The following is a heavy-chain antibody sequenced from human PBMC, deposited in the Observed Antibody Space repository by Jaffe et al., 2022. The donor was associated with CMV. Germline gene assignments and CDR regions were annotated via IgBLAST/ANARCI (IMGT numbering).Heavy chain of an antibody. J-gene: IGHJ6*02. CDR3: TTDWTYCSGDSCYPQPYYGLDV. Sequence: DVQLVESGGGLVKPGGSLRLSCAASGFLFSNAWMTWVRQAPGKGLEWVGRIKSKTDGGTIEYAAPVKGRFTISRDDSKKMVTLQMNNLKSEDTAVYYCTTDWTYCSGDSCYPQPYYGLDVWGQGTAVTVSS. CDR1: GFLFSNAW. V-gene: IGHV3-15*01. D-gene: IGHD2-15*01. CDR2: IKSKTDGGTI.